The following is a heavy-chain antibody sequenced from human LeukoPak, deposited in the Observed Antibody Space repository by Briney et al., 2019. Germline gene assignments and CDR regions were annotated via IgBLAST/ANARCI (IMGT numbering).Heavy chain of an antibody. CDR2: INPNSGGT. D-gene: IGHD5-18*01. Sequence: ASVKVSCKASGYTFTGYYMHWVRQAPGQRLEWMGWINPNSGGTNYAQKFQGRVTMTRDTSISTAYMELRRLRSDDTAVYYCAREGRVDSAVVLFDYWGQGTLVTVSS. CDR3: AREGRVDSAVVLFDY. J-gene: IGHJ4*02. V-gene: IGHV1-2*02. CDR1: GYTFTGYY.